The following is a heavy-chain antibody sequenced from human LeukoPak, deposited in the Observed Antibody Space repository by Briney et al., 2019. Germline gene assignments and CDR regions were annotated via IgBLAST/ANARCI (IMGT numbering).Heavy chain of an antibody. D-gene: IGHD3-22*01. Sequence: GASVKVSCKASGYTFTGYYIHWVRQAPGQGLEWMGRINPNSDDTNYAQRFHGRVTMTRDTSISTAYMELSRLRSDDTAVYYCARSPNYSDSSGYYYVSDSWGQGTLVTVSS. CDR1: GYTFTGYY. CDR3: ARSPNYSDSSGYYYVSDS. CDR2: INPNSDDT. V-gene: IGHV1-2*06. J-gene: IGHJ4*02.